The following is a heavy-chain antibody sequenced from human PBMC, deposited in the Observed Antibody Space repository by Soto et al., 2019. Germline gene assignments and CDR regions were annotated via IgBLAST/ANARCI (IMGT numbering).Heavy chain of an antibody. CDR3: ARGGTMSWNVLDF. D-gene: IGHD1-1*01. J-gene: IGHJ4*02. CDR1: GRSMSSSNW. Sequence: PETLSLTCPLSGRSMSSSNWWSWVRQPPGKGLEWIGEISHSVSTNHNPSLRTRVTMSVDTSKNQLSLKLTSVTAAYTAMYYCARGGTMSWNVLDFWGQGTLVTVSS. CDR2: ISHSVST. V-gene: IGHV4-4*03.